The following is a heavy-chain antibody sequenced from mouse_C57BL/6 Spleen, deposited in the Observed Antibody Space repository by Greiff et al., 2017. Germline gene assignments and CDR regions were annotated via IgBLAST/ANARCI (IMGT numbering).Heavy chain of an antibody. V-gene: IGHV1-50*01. Sequence: VQLQQPGAELVKPGASVKLSCKASGYTFTSYWMQWVKQRPGQGLEWIGEIDPSDSYTNYNQKFKGKATLTVDTSSSTAYMQLSSLTSEDSAVYYCARKVTGNYAMDYWGQGTSVTVSS. J-gene: IGHJ4*01. D-gene: IGHD4-1*01. CDR3: ARKVTGNYAMDY. CDR2: IDPSDSYT. CDR1: GYTFTSYW.